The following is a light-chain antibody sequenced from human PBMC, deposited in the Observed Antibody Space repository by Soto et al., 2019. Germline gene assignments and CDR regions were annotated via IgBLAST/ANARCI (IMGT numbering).Light chain of an antibody. CDR2: GVT. Sequence: QSALTQPASVSGSPGQSITISCTGSSDDVGNYNYVSWYQQHPGKAPKLMIFGVTNRPSGVSTRFSGSKSGNTASLTISGLRAEDEADYYCSSYTTSNTLVFGGGTKLTVL. V-gene: IGLV2-14*01. CDR1: SDDVGNYNY. J-gene: IGLJ2*01. CDR3: SSYTTSNTLV.